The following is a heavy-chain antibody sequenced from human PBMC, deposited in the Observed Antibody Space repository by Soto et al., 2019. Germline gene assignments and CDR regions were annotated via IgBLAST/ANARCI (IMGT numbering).Heavy chain of an antibody. CDR3: ATSVSVVTKSHAFDI. D-gene: IGHD2-15*01. V-gene: IGHV1-69*13. CDR2: IIPIFGTA. Sequence: ASVKVSCKASGGTFSSYAISWVRQAPGQGLEWMGGIIPIFGTANYAQKFQGRVTITADESTSTAYMELSSLRSEDTAVYYCATSVSVVTKSHAFDIWGKGTTATVPS. J-gene: IGHJ6*04. CDR1: GGTFSSYA.